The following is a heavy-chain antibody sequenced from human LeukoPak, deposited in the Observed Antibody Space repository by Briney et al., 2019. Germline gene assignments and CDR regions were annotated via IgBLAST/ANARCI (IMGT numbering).Heavy chain of an antibody. CDR3: ARYRGRVARYGDYGYYFDY. V-gene: IGHV4-39*07. CDR2: INHSGST. CDR1: GGSISSSSYY. J-gene: IGHJ4*02. D-gene: IGHD4-17*01. Sequence: SETLSLTCTVSGGSISSSSYYWSWIRQPPGKGLEWIGEINHSGSTNYNPSLKSRVTISVDTSKNQFSLKLSSVTAADTAVYYCARYRGRVARYGDYGYYFDYWGQGTLVTVSS.